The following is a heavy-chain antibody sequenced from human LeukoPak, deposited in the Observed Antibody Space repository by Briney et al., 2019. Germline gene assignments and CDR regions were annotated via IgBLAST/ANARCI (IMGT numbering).Heavy chain of an antibody. Sequence: PGGSLRLSCAASGFTFSSYTMNWVRQAPGKGLEWVSGINWNGGSTGYADSVKGRFTISRDNAKYSLYLQMNSLRAEDTALYYCARGGTGGRSSPYWGQGTLVTVSS. D-gene: IGHD1-1*01. CDR3: ARGGTGGRSSPY. CDR2: INWNGGST. J-gene: IGHJ4*02. V-gene: IGHV3-20*04. CDR1: GFTFSSYT.